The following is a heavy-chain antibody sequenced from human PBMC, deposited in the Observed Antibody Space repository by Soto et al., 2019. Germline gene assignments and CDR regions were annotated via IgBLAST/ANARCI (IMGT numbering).Heavy chain of an antibody. V-gene: IGHV4-30-2*01. J-gene: IGHJ4*02. D-gene: IGHD5-18*01. CDR1: GGSISNAAYS. CDR2: IYPSGMP. Sequence: SETLSLTCTVSGGSISNAAYSWSWIRQPPGKGLEWIGYIYPSGMPFYNPSLRSRVAISIDRSNDQFSLNLKSVTAADTAVYYCARERGGYGLFDSWGQGTLVTVSS. CDR3: ARERGGYGLFDS.